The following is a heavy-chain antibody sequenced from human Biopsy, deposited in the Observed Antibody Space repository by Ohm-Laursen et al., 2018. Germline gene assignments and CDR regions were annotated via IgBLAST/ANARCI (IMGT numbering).Heavy chain of an antibody. CDR2: INQAGTT. Sequence: SDTLSLTCAVFGKTFSDYQWSWIRQPPGKGLEWIGQINQAGTTNYNPSLKSRVSISADASTYEFSLRLTSVTAADTAVYLCGNEVHGRDYWGLGVQVTVSS. CDR1: GKTFSDYQ. V-gene: IGHV4-34*08. J-gene: IGHJ4*02. D-gene: IGHD2-15*01. CDR3: GNEVHGRDY.